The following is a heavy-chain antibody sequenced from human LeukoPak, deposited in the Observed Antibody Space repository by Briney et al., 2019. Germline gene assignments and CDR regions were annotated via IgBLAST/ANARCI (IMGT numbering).Heavy chain of an antibody. CDR1: GYTFTNYD. D-gene: IGHD6-13*01. CDR2: ISAYNGNT. J-gene: IGHJ5*02. V-gene: IGHV1-18*01. Sequence: GASVKVSCKASGYTFTNYDISWVRQAPGQGLEWMGWISAYNGNTNYAQKVQGRVTMTTDRSTSSTYTELRSLRSDDTAVYYCARAQQLVHWFDPWGQGTLVTVSS. CDR3: ARAQQLVHWFDP.